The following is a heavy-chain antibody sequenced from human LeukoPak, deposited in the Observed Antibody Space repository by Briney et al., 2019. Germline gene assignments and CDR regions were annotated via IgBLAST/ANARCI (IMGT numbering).Heavy chain of an antibody. D-gene: IGHD5-24*01. CDR3: ARETPRRGETRDGYR. J-gene: IGHJ4*02. CDR2: IKQDGSET. V-gene: IGHV3-7*01. Sequence: GGSLRLSCAASGFTFSNYWMNWVRQAPGKGLECLANIKQDGSETYYADSVKGRFTISRDNAKNSLYLQMNSLRAEDTAVYYCARETPRRGETRDGYRWGQGTLVTASS. CDR1: GFTFSNYW.